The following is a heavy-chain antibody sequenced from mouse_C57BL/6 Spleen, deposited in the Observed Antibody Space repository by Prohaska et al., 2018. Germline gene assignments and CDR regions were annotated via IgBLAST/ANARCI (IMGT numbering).Heavy chain of an antibody. CDR3: ARWMGYYAMDY. Sequence: EVKLVESGGGLVQPGGSLSLSCAASGFTFTDYYMSWVRQPPGKALEWLGFIRNKANGYTTEYNASVKGRFTISRENSQSILYLQMNALRAEDSATYYCARWMGYYAMDYWGQGTSVTVSS. CDR1: GFTFTDYY. V-gene: IGHV7-3*01. D-gene: IGHD2-3*01. J-gene: IGHJ4*01. CDR2: IRNKANGYTT.